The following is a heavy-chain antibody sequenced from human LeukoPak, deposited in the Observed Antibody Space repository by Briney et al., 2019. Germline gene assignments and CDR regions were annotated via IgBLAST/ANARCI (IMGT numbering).Heavy chain of an antibody. V-gene: IGHV4-34*01. CDR1: GGSFSGYY. Sequence: PSETLSLTCAVYGGSFSGYYWSWIRQPPGKGLEWIGEINHSGSTNYNPSLKSRVTISVDTSKNQFSLKLSSVTAADTAVYYCASSHYDFWSGYRFDPWGQGTLVTVSS. J-gene: IGHJ5*02. CDR3: ASSHYDFWSGYRFDP. D-gene: IGHD3-3*01. CDR2: INHSGST.